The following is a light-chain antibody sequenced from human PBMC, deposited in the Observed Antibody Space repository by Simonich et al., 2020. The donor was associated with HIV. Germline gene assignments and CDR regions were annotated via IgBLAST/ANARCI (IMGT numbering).Light chain of an antibody. CDR2: GAS. V-gene: IGKV3-15*01. J-gene: IGKJ1*01. Sequence: EIVMTHSPAALSVSPGERATLSCRASQSVSGNLAWYQQKPGQAPRLLIYGASTRATGTPARFSGSGAGTKFTLTISSLQPEDFATYYCQQAITFPRTFGQGTRVDVK. CDR1: QSVSGN. CDR3: QQAITFPRT.